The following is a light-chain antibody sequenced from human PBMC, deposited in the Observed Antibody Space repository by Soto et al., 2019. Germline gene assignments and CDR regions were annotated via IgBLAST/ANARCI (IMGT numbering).Light chain of an antibody. Sequence: AIQLTQSPSSLSASVGDKITITCRASQAISSELAWYQQKPGKAPKLLIYDASTLKSEVPSRFTDSGSGTDFTLTISSLQPEDFATYFCQQFNNYPLTFGGGTKVEIK. CDR2: DAS. V-gene: IGKV1D-13*01. CDR1: QAISSE. CDR3: QQFNNYPLT. J-gene: IGKJ4*01.